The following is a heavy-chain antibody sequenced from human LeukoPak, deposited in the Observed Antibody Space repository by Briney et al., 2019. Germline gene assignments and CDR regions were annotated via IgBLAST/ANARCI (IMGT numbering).Heavy chain of an antibody. CDR3: ARGGSAFDY. CDR2: IYYSGST. D-gene: IGHD6-19*01. Sequence: SETLSLTCTVSGGSISVYYWTWIRQPPGKGLEWIGYIYYSGSTNYNPSLKSRVTISIDTSKNQFSLKLSSVTAADTAVYYCARGGSAFDYWGQGTLVTVSS. J-gene: IGHJ4*02. CDR1: GGSISVYY. V-gene: IGHV4-59*01.